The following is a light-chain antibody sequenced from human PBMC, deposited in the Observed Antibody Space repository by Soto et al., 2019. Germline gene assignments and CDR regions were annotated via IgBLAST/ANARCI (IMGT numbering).Light chain of an antibody. CDR1: QGISNN. CDR3: QIYTSVPPFT. CDR2: AAS. Sequence: DIPMTQSPSSLYASVGDNVTITCRASQGISNNLAWYQQYPEKVPKLLIYAASTLQSGVASRCSGRGSGTEGTITISSREPEDVATYYWQIYTSVPPFTFGPGTKVDL. V-gene: IGKV1-27*01. J-gene: IGKJ3*01.